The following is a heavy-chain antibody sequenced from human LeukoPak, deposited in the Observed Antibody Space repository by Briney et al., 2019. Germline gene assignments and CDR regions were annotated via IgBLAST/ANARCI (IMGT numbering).Heavy chain of an antibody. CDR2: IYYSGST. J-gene: IGHJ4*02. D-gene: IGHD5-24*01. Sequence: SETLSLACTVSGGSISSYYWNWIRQPPGKGLEWIGYIYYSGSTNYNPSLKSRVTISVDTSKNQFSLKLSSVTAADTAVYYCARGGRRDGYNSWGQGTLVTVSS. CDR3: ARGGRRDGYNS. CDR1: GGSISSYY. V-gene: IGHV4-59*01.